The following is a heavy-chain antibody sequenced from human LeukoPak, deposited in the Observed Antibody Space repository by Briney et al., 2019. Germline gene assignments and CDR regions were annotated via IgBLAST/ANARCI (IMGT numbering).Heavy chain of an antibody. CDR3: ARSSLWFGELHDY. J-gene: IGHJ4*02. D-gene: IGHD3-10*01. CDR1: GGTFSSYA. CDR2: INAGNGNT. Sequence: ASVKVSCKASGGTFSSYAISWVRQAPGQRLEWMGWINAGNGNTKYSQKFQGRVTITRDTSASTAYMELSSLRSEDTAVYYCARSSLWFGELHDYWGQGTLVTVSS. V-gene: IGHV1-3*01.